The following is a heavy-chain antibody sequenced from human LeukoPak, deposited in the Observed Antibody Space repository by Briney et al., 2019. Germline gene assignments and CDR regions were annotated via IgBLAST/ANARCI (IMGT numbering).Heavy chain of an antibody. CDR2: ISPNSGGT. CDR1: GYTFTGYY. CDR3: ARDTPRPVPRGFEY. V-gene: IGHV1-2*02. J-gene: IGHJ4*02. Sequence: ASVKVSCKASGYTFTGYYLHWVRQAPGQGLEWMGWISPNSGGTNYAQKFQGRVTMTRDTSISTAYMELSRLRSDDTAVYYCARDTPRPVPRGFEYWGQGTLVTVSS.